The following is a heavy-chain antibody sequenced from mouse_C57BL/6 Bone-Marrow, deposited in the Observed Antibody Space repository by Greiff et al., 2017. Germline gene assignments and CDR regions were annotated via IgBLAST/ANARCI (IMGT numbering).Heavy chain of an antibody. V-gene: IGHV1-26*01. Sequence: VQLEQSGPELVKPGALVKIFCKAFGYTFTDHYMNWVKQSHGKSREWIGDINSNNGRSCYNQKFKGKATFTVDKYSSTAYMELRSLTSEDSAVYYCARNYGNYGYWYFDVWGTGTTVTVSS. CDR1: GYTFTDHY. CDR2: INSNNGRS. D-gene: IGHD2-1*01. J-gene: IGHJ1*03. CDR3: ARNYGNYGYWYFDV.